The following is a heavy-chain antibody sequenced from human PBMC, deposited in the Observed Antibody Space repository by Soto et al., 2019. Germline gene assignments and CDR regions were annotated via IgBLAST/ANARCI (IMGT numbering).Heavy chain of an antibody. V-gene: IGHV3-23*01. Sequence: QSGGSLRLSCAASGFTFSSYAMSWVRQAPGKGLEWVSAISGSGGSTYYADSVKGRFTISRDNSKNTLYLQMNSLRAEDTAVYYCAKDPGVGWLQPLYWGQGTLVTVSS. J-gene: IGHJ4*02. CDR1: GFTFSSYA. CDR2: ISGSGGST. CDR3: AKDPGVGWLQPLY. D-gene: IGHD5-12*01.